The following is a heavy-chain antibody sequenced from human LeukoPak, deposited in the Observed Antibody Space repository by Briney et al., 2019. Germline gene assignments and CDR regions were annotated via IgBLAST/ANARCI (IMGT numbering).Heavy chain of an antibody. D-gene: IGHD6-19*01. CDR3: ARGGSGWYSGGYWYFDL. CDR2: IYHSGST. J-gene: IGHJ2*01. CDR1: GYSISSGYY. V-gene: IGHV4-38-2*02. Sequence: PSETLSLTCTVSGYSISSGYYWGWIRQPPGKGLEWIGSIYHSGSTYYNPSLKSRVTISVDTSKNQFSLKLSSVTAADTAVYYCARGGSGWYSGGYWYFDLWGRGTLVTVSS.